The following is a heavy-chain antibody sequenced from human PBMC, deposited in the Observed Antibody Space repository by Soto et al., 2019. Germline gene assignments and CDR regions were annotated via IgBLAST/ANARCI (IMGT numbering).Heavy chain of an antibody. J-gene: IGHJ4*02. Sequence: EVQLVESGGVVVQPGGSLRLSCAASGFPFDDYTMHGVRQAPGQGLEGVSLITWDSSNTYYAGFVKGRFTLSRDNSKNSLYRQMNSVTTEDTALYYGARARTASVWSFGFWGQGTLVTVSS. D-gene: IGHD6-19*01. CDR1: GFPFDDYT. CDR2: ITWDSSNT. CDR3: ARARTASVWSFGF. V-gene: IGHV3-43*01.